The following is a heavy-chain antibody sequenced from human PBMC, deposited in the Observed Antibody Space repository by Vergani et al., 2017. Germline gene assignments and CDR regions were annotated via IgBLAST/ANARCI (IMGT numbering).Heavy chain of an antibody. Sequence: QVQLQESGPGLVKPSQTLSLTCTVSGGSISSGSYYWSWIRQPAGKGLEWIRRIYTSGSTNYNPSLKSRVTMSVDTSKNQFSLKLSSVTAADTAVYYCARDKRGYWSSTSCYAPFGYWGQGTLVTVSS. CDR1: GGSISSGSYY. CDR2: IYTSGST. D-gene: IGHD2-2*01. V-gene: IGHV4-61*02. J-gene: IGHJ4*02. CDR3: ARDKRGYWSSTSCYAPFGY.